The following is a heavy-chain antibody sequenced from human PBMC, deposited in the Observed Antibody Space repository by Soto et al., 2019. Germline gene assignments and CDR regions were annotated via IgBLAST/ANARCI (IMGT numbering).Heavy chain of an antibody. CDR3: AKAAVDVATIMAFDS. CDR1: GFTFSSYG. CDR2: ISYDGSNK. J-gene: IGHJ3*02. V-gene: IGHV3-30*18. Sequence: QVQLVESGGGVVQPGRSLRLSCAASGFTFSSYGMHWVRQAPGKGLEWVAVISYDGSNKYYADYVKCRFTISRDNSKNTLYLQMNSQSANETAVSYCAKAAVDVATIMAFDSWGHGTMVAVSS. D-gene: IGHD5-12*01.